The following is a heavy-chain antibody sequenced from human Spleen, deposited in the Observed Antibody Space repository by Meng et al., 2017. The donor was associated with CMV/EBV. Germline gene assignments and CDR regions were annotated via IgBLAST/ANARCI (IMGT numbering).Heavy chain of an antibody. CDR2: IYNSGST. V-gene: IGHV4-30-4*01. CDR3: ARGQKGYFDL. J-gene: IGHJ2*01. Sequence: VQLQESGPGLVKPSQTLFLTCTFSGCSISSSNYYWSWIRQPPGKGLEWSGHIYNSGSTYYNPSLKSRITISVDTSKNQFSLKLSSVTAADTAVYYCARGQKGYFDLWGRGALVTVSS. CDR1: GCSISSSNYY.